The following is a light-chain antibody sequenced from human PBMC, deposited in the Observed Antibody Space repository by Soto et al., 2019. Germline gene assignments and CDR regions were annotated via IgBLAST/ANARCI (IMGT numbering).Light chain of an antibody. V-gene: IGLV2-11*01. J-gene: IGLJ1*01. CDR1: SSDVGAYNY. CDR2: DVT. Sequence: QSVLTQPRSVSGSPGQSVTISCTGTSSDVGAYNYVSWYQQHPGKAPKLMIYDVTKRPSGVPDRFSGSKSGNTASLTISGLQGEDEADYYCCSYAGTNTLYVFGTGTKVTVL. CDR3: CSYAGTNTLYV.